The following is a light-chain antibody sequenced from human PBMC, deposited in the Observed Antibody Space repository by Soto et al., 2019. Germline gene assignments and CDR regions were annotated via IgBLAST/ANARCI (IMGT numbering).Light chain of an antibody. CDR3: MQVLQTPFT. J-gene: IGKJ3*01. CDR2: LGS. CDR1: QSLLKSDGINY. V-gene: IGKV2-28*01. Sequence: DIVMTQSPLSLTVTPGEPASISCRSTQSLLKSDGINYLGWYLQKPGQSPHLLIFLGSTRASGVPDRFSGSGSGTDFTLRISTVEAEDVGSYYCMQVLQTPFTFGPGTKV.